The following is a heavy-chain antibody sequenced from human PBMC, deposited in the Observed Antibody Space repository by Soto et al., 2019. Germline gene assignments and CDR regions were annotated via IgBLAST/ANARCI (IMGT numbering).Heavy chain of an antibody. J-gene: IGHJ6*03. CDR3: ARGHDYMDV. CDR1: GVTFSNYG. Sequence: QVQLVESGGDVVQPGRSLGLSCAASGVTFSNYGMHWVRQAPGKGLEWVALISYDGSNKYYADSVKGRFTISRDNSKKTLYLQMNSLRPEDTAVYYCARGHDYMDVWGKGTTATVSS. CDR2: ISYDGSNK. V-gene: IGHV3-30*03.